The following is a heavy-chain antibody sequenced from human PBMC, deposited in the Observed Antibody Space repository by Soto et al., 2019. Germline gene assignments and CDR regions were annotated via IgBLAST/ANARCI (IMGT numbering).Heavy chain of an antibody. CDR3: STSGSAWYNSY. CDR1: GFTFSSAW. D-gene: IGHD6-19*01. CDR2: IKNRADGGSA. V-gene: IGHV3-15*07. Sequence: EVHLVESGGGLVKPGGSLRLSCAASGFTFSSAWMSWVRQVPGKGLEWVGRIKNRADGGSADYAAPVKGRFTISRDDSENTLYLQMNSLKTEDTAMYYCSTSGSAWYNSYWGQGTLVTVSS. J-gene: IGHJ4*02.